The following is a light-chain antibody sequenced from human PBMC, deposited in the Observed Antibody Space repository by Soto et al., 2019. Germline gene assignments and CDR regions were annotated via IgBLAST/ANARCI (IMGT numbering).Light chain of an antibody. CDR1: SSDVGAYNY. CDR2: DVT. Sequence: QYVLTQPASVSGSPGQSITISCTGTSSDVGAYNYVSWYQQYPGKAPKYIIYDVTNRPSVVSYRFSGSKSGNTASLTISGLQAEDEADYYCSSYTTSSTLDVFGTGTKVTVL. CDR3: SSYTTSSTLDV. V-gene: IGLV2-14*03. J-gene: IGLJ1*01.